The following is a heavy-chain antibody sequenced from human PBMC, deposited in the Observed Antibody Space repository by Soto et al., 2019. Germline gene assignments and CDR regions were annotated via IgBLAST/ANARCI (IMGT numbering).Heavy chain of an antibody. J-gene: IGHJ4*02. D-gene: IGHD6-25*01. CDR1: GFTFSLYG. Sequence: QVQLLESGGGVAQPGRSLKLSCTTSGFTFSLYGMHWVRQAPGKGLEWLAVISFDGKNRYYADSVKGRFTISRDNSKTTLFLQMSNLRADDTAVYFCAKGAQAAAVLDHWGQGALVTVAS. V-gene: IGHV3-30*18. CDR2: ISFDGKNR. CDR3: AKGAQAAAVLDH.